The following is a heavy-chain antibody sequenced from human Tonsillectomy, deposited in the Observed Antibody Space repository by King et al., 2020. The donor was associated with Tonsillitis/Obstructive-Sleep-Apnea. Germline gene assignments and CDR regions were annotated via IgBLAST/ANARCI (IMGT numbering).Heavy chain of an antibody. Sequence: QLVQSGAEVKKPGESLKISCKGSGYSFTSYWIGWVRQMPGKGLEWMGSIYPGDSDTRYIPSFQGQVTISADKSISTAYLKWSSLKDSDTAMYYCARLLYYDSSGYYSLHYFAYGGQGTLVTVSS. CDR3: ARLLYYDSSGYYSLHYFAY. CDR2: IYPGDSDT. CDR1: GYSFTSYW. V-gene: IGHV5-51*01. D-gene: IGHD3-22*01. J-gene: IGHJ4*02.